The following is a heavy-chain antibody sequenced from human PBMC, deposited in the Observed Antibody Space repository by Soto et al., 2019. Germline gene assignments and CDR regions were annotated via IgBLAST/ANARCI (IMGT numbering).Heavy chain of an antibody. CDR3: ARDRLRGYDSSGFYS. Sequence: ASVKVSCKASGYRFTRYGISWVRQAPGQGLEWLGWISAYDDNTKYAQTLQGRVSMSTATSTNTVFLELRSLKSDDTAIYYCARDRLRGYDSSGFYSWGQGTMVTVSS. V-gene: IGHV1-18*01. CDR1: GYRFTRYG. J-gene: IGHJ4*02. D-gene: IGHD3-22*01. CDR2: ISAYDDNT.